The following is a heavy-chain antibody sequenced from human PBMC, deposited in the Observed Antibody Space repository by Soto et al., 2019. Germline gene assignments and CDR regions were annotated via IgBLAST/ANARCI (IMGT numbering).Heavy chain of an antibody. CDR1: EFTFSSCW. V-gene: IGHV3-7*01. CDR2: INQDGSEQ. CDR3: SCGLGGS. Sequence: GSLRLSCAASEFTFSSCWMSWVRQAPGKGLEWVANINQDGSEQYYVDSVKGRFTISRDNAKNSLYLQMNSLRAEDTAVYWCSCGLGGSWGQGTQVTVSS. D-gene: IGHD3-16*01. J-gene: IGHJ5*02.